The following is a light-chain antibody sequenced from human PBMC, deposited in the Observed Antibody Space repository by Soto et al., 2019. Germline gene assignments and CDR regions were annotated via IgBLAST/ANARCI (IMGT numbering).Light chain of an antibody. J-gene: IGKJ1*01. CDR1: QSLLHGNGNTY. Sequence: DVVMTQTPLSSPGSLGQPASISFISIQSLLHGNGNTYLSWLQQRPGQPPRLLIYKIFNRLSGVPDRFSGSGAGTDFTLKISRVEAEDVGVYYCMQATDFPRTFGQGTKVDI. CDR3: MQATDFPRT. V-gene: IGKV2-24*01. CDR2: KIF.